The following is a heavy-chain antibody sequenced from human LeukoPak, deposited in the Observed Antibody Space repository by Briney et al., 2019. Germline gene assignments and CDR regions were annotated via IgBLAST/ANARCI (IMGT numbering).Heavy chain of an antibody. J-gene: IGHJ4*02. CDR2: ISWNSGSI. V-gene: IGHV3-9*03. CDR1: GFTFDDYA. D-gene: IGHD5-18*01. Sequence: GRSLRLSCAASGFTFDDYAMHWVRQAPGKGLEWVSGISWNSGSIGYADSVKGRFTISRDNAKSTLYLQMNSLRADDMALYYCTRAFGYSSGAVDYWGQGTLVTVS. CDR3: TRAFGYSSGAVDY.